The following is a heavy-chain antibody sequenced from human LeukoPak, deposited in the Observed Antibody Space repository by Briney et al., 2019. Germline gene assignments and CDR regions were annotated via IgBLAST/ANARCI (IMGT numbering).Heavy chain of an antibody. Sequence: PGGSLRLSCVASGFTFSSYAMSWVRQAPGKGLEWVSGISGGGSIHYADSVKGRFTISRDNSMNTLYLQMNSLRAEDTAVYYCARYRSVTTGKRFFDYWGQGTLVTVSS. CDR2: ISGGGSI. CDR1: GFTFSSYA. CDR3: ARYRSVTTGKRFFDY. J-gene: IGHJ4*02. D-gene: IGHD4-17*01. V-gene: IGHV3-23*01.